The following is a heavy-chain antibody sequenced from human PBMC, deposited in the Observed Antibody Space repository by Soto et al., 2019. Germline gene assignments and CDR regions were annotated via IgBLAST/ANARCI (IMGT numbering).Heavy chain of an antibody. CDR2: IFSSDEK. Sequence: QVTLKESGPVLVKPTETLTLTCIVSGFSLSSGGMGVTWIRQPPGKALERLAYIFSSDEKSYRTSLKSRLTISKDTSKSQVVLTMTNMDPVDTATYYCARIRREALVRGVSDYWGQGTLVTVSS. CDR3: ARIRREALVRGVSDY. D-gene: IGHD3-10*01. CDR1: GFSLSSGGMG. V-gene: IGHV2-26*01. J-gene: IGHJ4*02.